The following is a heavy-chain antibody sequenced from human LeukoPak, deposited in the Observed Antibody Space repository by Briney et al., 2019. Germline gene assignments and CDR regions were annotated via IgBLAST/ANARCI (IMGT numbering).Heavy chain of an antibody. D-gene: IGHD1-7*01. V-gene: IGHV3-23*01. CDR2: ISDSGDNT. CDR1: GFTFNGYA. Sequence: GGSLRLSCAASGFTFNGYAMNWVRQAPGKGLEWVSAISDSGDNTYYADSVRGRFTISRDNSMNTLYLQMNTLRAEDTAVYYCAKAPRNSGASENNWFDPWGQGTLVTVSS. CDR3: AKAPRNSGASENNWFDP. J-gene: IGHJ5*02.